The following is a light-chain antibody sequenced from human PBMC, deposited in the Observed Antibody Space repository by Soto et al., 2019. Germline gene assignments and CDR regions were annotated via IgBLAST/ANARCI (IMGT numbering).Light chain of an antibody. CDR3: QQRTGWPLT. Sequence: EIVLTQSPATLSLSPGERATLTCRASQSVSTHLAWYQQKPGQAPRLLIYDAFSRAAGIPARFGGSGSGTDLTLTSSGLGPEDFAVYYCQQRTGWPLTFGGGTKVEIK. J-gene: IGKJ4*01. V-gene: IGKV3-11*01. CDR1: QSVSTH. CDR2: DAF.